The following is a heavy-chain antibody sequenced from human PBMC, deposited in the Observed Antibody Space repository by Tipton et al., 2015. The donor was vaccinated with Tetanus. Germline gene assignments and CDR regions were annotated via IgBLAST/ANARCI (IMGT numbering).Heavy chain of an antibody. D-gene: IGHD6-13*01. J-gene: IGHJ6*03. V-gene: IGHV4-39*07. Sequence: TLSLTCTVSGASSTSGDYYWAWIRQPPGKGPEWIGSIYYTGSTYYNPSLKSRVTISEDTSKNQFSLKLSSVTAADTAVYYRARSEQQLLRGYYYYYYMDVWGKGTTVTVSS. CDR3: ARSEQQLLRGYYYYYYMDV. CDR2: IYYTGST. CDR1: GASSTSGDYY.